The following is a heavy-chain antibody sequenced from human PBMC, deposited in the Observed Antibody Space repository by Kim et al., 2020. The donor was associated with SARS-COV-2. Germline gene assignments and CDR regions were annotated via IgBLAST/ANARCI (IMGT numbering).Heavy chain of an antibody. J-gene: IGHJ4*02. V-gene: IGHV3-66*01. CDR2: IYSGGST. CDR1: GFTVSSNY. CDR3: ARTLYDFWSGYPKGVYYFDY. Sequence: GGSLRLSCAASGFTVSSNYMSWVRQAPGKGLEWVSVIYSGGSTYYADSVKGRFTISRDNSKNTLYLQMNSLRAEDTAVYYCARTLYDFWSGYPKGVYYFDYWGQGTLVTVSS. D-gene: IGHD3-3*01.